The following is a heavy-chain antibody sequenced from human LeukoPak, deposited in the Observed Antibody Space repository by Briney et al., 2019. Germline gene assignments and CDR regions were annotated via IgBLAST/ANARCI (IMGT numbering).Heavy chain of an antibody. CDR1: GFTFDDYT. CDR2: ISWDGGST. V-gene: IGHV3-43*01. D-gene: IGHD1-26*01. Sequence: PGGSLRLSCAASGFTFDDYTMHWVRQAPGKGLEWVSLISWDGGSTYYADSVKGRFTISRDNSKNSLYLQMNSLRTEGTALYYCAKAGATREGRAPFDYWGQGTLVTVSS. CDR3: AKAGATREGRAPFDY. J-gene: IGHJ4*02.